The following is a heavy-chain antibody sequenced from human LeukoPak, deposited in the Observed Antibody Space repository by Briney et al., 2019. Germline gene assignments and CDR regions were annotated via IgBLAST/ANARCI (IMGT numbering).Heavy chain of an antibody. CDR3: AREYDLGLQYYFDY. Sequence: GGSLRLSCAASGFTFSSYSMNWVRQAPGKGLEWVSSISSSGSFIYYADSVKGRLTTSRDNAKNSLYLQMNSLRADDTAVYYCAREYDLGLQYYFDYWGQGTLVTVSS. V-gene: IGHV3-21*01. CDR2: ISSSGSFI. J-gene: IGHJ4*02. CDR1: GFTFSSYS. D-gene: IGHD3-3*01.